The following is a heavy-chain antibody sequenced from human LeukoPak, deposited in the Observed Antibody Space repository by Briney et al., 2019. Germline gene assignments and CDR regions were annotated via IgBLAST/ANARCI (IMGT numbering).Heavy chain of an antibody. D-gene: IGHD5-18*01. V-gene: IGHV1-2*02. CDR1: GYTFTGYY. CDR3: ARDPTSGGYSYVTFDY. J-gene: IGHJ4*02. CDR2: INPNSGGT. Sequence: GASVKVSCKASGYTFTGYYMHWVRQAPGQGLEWMGWINPNSGGTNYAQKFQGRVTMTRGTSISTAYMELSRLRSDDTAVYYCARDPTSGGYSYVTFDYWGQGTLVTVSS.